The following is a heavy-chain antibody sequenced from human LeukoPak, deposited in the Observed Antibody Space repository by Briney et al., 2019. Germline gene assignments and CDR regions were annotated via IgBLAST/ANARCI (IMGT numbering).Heavy chain of an antibody. V-gene: IGHV3-30*18. CDR2: ISYDGSNK. D-gene: IGHD3-10*01. Sequence: GGSLRLSRAASGFTFSSYGMHWVRQAPGKGLEWVAVISYDGSNKYYADSVKGRFTISRDNSKNTLYLQMNSLRAEDTAVYYCAKEYYYGSGIGYYYYGMDVWGQGTTVTVSS. CDR1: GFTFSSYG. J-gene: IGHJ6*02. CDR3: AKEYYYGSGIGYYYYGMDV.